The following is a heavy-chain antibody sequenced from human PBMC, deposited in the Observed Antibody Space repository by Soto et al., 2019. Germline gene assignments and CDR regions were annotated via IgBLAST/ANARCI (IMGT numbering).Heavy chain of an antibody. CDR3: AKSTVVPAPIDY. Sequence: EVQLLESGGGLVQPGGSLRLSCAASASGFTFSSYAMIWVRQAPGKGLEWPSTISGGANITYYADSVKGRFTISRDISKNTLFLQMLGLRAEDTAVYFCAKSTVVPAPIDYWGQGTLVTVSS. D-gene: IGHD2-2*01. CDR2: ISGGANIT. V-gene: IGHV3-23*01. J-gene: IGHJ4*02. CDR1: GFTFSSYA.